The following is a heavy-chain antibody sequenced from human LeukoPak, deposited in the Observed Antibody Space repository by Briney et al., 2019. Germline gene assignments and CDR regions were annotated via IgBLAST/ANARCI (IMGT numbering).Heavy chain of an antibody. CDR3: ASEVPASIDYFQH. D-gene: IGHD2-2*02. CDR2: IYTSGST. CDR1: GGSISSGTYF. J-gene: IGHJ1*01. Sequence: SETLSLTCTVSGGSISSGTYFWSWIRRPAGKGLEWIGRIYTSGSTNYNPSLKSRVTMSVDTSRNQFSLRLSSVTAADTAVYYCASEVPASIDYFQHWGQGTLVTVSS. V-gene: IGHV4-61*02.